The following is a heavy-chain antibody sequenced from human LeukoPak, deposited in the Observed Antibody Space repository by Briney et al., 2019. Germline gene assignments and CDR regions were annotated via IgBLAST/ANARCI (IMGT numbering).Heavy chain of an antibody. CDR2: ISNNGGYT. D-gene: IGHD6-13*01. V-gene: IGHV3-23*01. Sequence: GGSLRLSCAASGFTFSSSAMSWVRQAPGKGLEWVSAISNNGGYTYYADSVKGRFTISRDNSKNTLYLQMNSLRAEDTAVYYCAKSLGSSWPLDYWGQGTLVTVSS. CDR3: AKSLGSSWPLDY. CDR1: GFTFSSSA. J-gene: IGHJ4*02.